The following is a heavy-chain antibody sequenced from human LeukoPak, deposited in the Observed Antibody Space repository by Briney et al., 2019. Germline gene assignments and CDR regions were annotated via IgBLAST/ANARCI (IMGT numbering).Heavy chain of an antibody. CDR2: IYTSGST. CDR3: ARVLEYQLLSPYYYMDA. CDR1: GGSISSYY. J-gene: IGHJ6*03. V-gene: IGHV4-4*07. Sequence: SETLSLTCTVSGGSISSYYWSWIRQPAGKGLEWIGRIYTSGSTNYNPSLKSRVTMSVDTSKNQFSLKLSSVTAADTAVYYCARVLEYQLLSPYYYMDAWGKGTTVTVSS. D-gene: IGHD2-2*01.